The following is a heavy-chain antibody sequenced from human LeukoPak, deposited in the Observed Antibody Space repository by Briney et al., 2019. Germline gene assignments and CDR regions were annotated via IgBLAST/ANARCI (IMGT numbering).Heavy chain of an antibody. CDR3: ARRAHRSHHFDY. Sequence: PSETLSLTCTVSGGSISSYYWSWIRQPPGKGLEWIGYIYYSGSTNYNPPLKSRVTISVDTSKNQFSLKLSSVTAADTAVYYCARRAHRSHHFDYWGQGTLVTVSS. CDR2: IYYSGST. CDR1: GGSISSYY. J-gene: IGHJ4*02. V-gene: IGHV4-59*08. D-gene: IGHD2-15*01.